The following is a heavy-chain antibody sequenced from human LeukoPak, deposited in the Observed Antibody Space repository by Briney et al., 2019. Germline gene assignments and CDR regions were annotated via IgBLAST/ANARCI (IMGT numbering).Heavy chain of an antibody. Sequence: ASVKVSCKASGYTFTSYDINWVRQATGQGLEWVGWMNPNSGNTGYAQKFQGRVTMTRNTSTSTAYMELSSLRSEDTAVYYCARDFDYGDYLWYFDLWGRGTLVTVSS. CDR1: GYTFTSYD. CDR2: MNPNSGNT. V-gene: IGHV1-8*01. CDR3: ARDFDYGDYLWYFDL. D-gene: IGHD4-17*01. J-gene: IGHJ2*01.